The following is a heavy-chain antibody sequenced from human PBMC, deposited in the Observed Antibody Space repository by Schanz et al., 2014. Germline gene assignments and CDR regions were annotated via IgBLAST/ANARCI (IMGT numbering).Heavy chain of an antibody. J-gene: IGHJ4*02. CDR2: ISGSGGST. CDR1: GFTFSSYA. Sequence: EQLVGSGGGLIQPGGSLRLSCTASGFTFSSYAMSWVRQAPGKGLEWVSAISGSGGSTYYADSVKGRFTISRDNSKNTLYLQMNSLRAEDTAVYYCAKDPSHGDYDYYFDYWGQGTLVTVSS. CDR3: AKDPSHGDYDYYFDY. D-gene: IGHD3-22*01. V-gene: IGHV3-23*04.